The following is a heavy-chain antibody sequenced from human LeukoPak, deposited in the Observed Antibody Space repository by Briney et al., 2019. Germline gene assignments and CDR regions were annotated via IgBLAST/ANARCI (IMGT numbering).Heavy chain of an antibody. V-gene: IGHV3-7*01. J-gene: IGHJ4*02. Sequence: GGSLRLSCAASGFTFSNYWMSWVRQAPGKGLEWVSNIKEDGSEKYYVDSVKGRFTISRDNARNSLYLQMNSLRAEDTAVYYCASGRQLGYWGQGTLVTVSS. D-gene: IGHD6-13*01. CDR2: IKEDGSEK. CDR1: GFTFSNYW. CDR3: ASGRQLGY.